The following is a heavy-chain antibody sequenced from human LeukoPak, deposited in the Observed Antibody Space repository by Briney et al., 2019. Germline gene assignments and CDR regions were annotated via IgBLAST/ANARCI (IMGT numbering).Heavy chain of an antibody. CDR1: GFTFSDYY. CDR2: ISTSSTNT. J-gene: IGHJ4*02. Sequence: GGSLRLSCAASGFTFSDYYMTWIRQAPGKGLEWVSDISTSSTNTKYADSVKGRFTISRDNAKNSLYLQMISPRAEDTAVYYCARDLYDNNRVQDYWGQGTLVTVSS. D-gene: IGHD1-14*01. CDR3: ARDLYDNNRVQDY. V-gene: IGHV3-11*05.